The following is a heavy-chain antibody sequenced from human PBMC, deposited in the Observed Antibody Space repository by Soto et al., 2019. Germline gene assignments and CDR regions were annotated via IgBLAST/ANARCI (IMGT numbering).Heavy chain of an antibody. V-gene: IGHV4-61*01. D-gene: IGHD3-10*01. CDR3: ARDRGY. J-gene: IGHJ4*02. CDR2: VSNSGST. Sequence: QVQLQESGPGLVKPSETLSLTCTVSGGSVSSASHSWSWIRQPPGKGLEWIGYVSNSGSTKYNPSLRSRVTISLVKSKNQLSVQLRSVTAAGTAVYYCARDRGYWGQGTLVTVSS. CDR1: GGSVSSASHS.